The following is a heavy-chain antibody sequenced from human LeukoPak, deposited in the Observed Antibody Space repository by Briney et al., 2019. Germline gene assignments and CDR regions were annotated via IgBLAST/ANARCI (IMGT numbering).Heavy chain of an antibody. CDR2: MNPNSGNT. V-gene: IGHV1-8*01. D-gene: IGHD2-15*01. CDR1: GYTFTSYN. J-gene: IGHJ1*01. Sequence: GASVKVSCKASGYTFTSYNINWVRQATGQGLEWMGWMNPNSGNTGYAQRFQGRVTMTRDTSISTAYLELTTLRPDDTALYYCGRGPPPYSSGDSCSSFLYFHHWGQGTLVTVSS. CDR3: GRGPPPYSSGDSCSSFLYFHH.